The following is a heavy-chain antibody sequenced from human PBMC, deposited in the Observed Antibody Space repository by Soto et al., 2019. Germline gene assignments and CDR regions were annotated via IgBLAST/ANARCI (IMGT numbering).Heavy chain of an antibody. CDR2: IYWNDDK. D-gene: IGHD6-6*01. J-gene: IGHJ4*02. V-gene: IGHV2-5*01. CDR3: AHREARASSGAYDY. CDR1: GFSLSTRGLG. Sequence: QITLKESGPTLVKPTQTLTLTCSFSGFSLSTRGLGVGWIRQPPGKPLEWLALIYWNDDKRYSPPLRNRLTITQDTSKNQVVLTMTNLDPVDTATYYCAHREARASSGAYDYWGQGTLVTVSS.